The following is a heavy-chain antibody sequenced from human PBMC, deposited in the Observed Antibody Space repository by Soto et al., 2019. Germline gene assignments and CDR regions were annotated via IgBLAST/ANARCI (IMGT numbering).Heavy chain of an antibody. CDR1: GYTFTGYY. V-gene: IGHV1-2*04. J-gene: IGHJ4*02. CDR2: INPNSGST. D-gene: IGHD1-26*01. CDR3: ARSGHSGSYYYFDY. Sequence: ASVKVSCKASGYTFTGYYMHWVRQAPGQGLEWMGWINPNSGSTNYAQKFQGWVTMTRDTSISTAYMELSRLRSDDTAVYYCARSGHSGSYYYFDYWGQGTLVTVSS.